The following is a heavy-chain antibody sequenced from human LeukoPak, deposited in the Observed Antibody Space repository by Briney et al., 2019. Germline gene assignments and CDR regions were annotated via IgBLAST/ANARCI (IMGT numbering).Heavy chain of an antibody. Sequence: SETLSLTCAVYGGSFSGYYWSWIRQPPGKGLEWIGEINHSGSTNYNPSLKSRVTISVDTPKNQFSLKLSSVTAADTAVYYCARERNSRDGYNFDWFDPWGQGTLVTVSS. V-gene: IGHV4-34*01. CDR2: INHSGST. CDR3: ARERNSRDGYNFDWFDP. J-gene: IGHJ5*02. D-gene: IGHD5-24*01. CDR1: GGSFSGYY.